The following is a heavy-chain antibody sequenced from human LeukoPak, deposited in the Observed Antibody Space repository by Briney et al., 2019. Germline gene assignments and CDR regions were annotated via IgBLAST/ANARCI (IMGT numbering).Heavy chain of an antibody. V-gene: IGHV3-11*01. CDR3: ARGNNFDY. CDR2: ISSSATTK. J-gene: IGHJ4*02. CDR1: GFTFSDHY. Sequence: GRTLRLSCAASGFTFSDHYMSWIRQAPGKGLEWFSYISSSATTKYCADSVKGRFSISRDNAKNSLYLQMNSLRAEDTAVYYCARGNNFDYWGQGTLVTVSS.